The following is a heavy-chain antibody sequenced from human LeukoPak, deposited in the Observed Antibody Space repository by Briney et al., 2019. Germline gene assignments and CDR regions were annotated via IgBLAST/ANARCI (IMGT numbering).Heavy chain of an antibody. CDR1: GYTFTGYY. J-gene: IGHJ4*02. Sequence: GASVKVSCKASGYTFTGYYMHWVRQAPGQGLEWMGWINPNSGGTNYALKFQGRVTMTRDTSISTAYMELSRLRSDDTAVYYCARFSSGWSFDYWGQGPLVTVSS. V-gene: IGHV1-2*02. CDR2: INPNSGGT. D-gene: IGHD6-19*01. CDR3: ARFSSGWSFDY.